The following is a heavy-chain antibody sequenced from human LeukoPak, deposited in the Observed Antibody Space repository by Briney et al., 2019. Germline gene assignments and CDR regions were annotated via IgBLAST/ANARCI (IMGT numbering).Heavy chain of an antibody. J-gene: IGHJ4*02. D-gene: IGHD2-2*01. CDR2: IYTSGST. CDR3: ARGPPGSTLDY. CDR1: GGSISSGSYY. V-gene: IGHV4-61*02. Sequence: SQTLSLTCTVSGGSISSGSYYWSWIRQPAGKGLEWIGRIYTSGSTNYNPSLKSRVTISVDTSKNQFSLKLSSVTAADTAVYYCARGPPGSTLDYWGQGTLVTVSS.